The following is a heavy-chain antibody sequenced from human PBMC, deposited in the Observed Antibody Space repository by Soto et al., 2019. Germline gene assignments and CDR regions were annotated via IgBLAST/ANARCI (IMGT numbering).Heavy chain of an antibody. J-gene: IGHJ4*02. CDR2: IYYSGST. D-gene: IGHD3-9*01. Sequence: SETLSLTCTVSGGSISSSSYYWGWIRQPPGKGLEWIGSIYYSGSTYYNPSLKSRVTISVDTSKNQFSLKLSSVTAADTAVYYCARRSPRYDILTGYYLDYFDYWGQGTLVTVSS. CDR3: ARRSPRYDILTGYYLDYFDY. V-gene: IGHV4-39*01. CDR1: GGSISSSSYY.